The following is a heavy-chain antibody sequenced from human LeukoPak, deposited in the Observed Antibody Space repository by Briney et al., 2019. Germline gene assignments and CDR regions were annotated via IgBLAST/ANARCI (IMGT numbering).Heavy chain of an antibody. CDR2: ISSSSSYI. V-gene: IGHV3-21*01. CDR1: GFTFSNAW. D-gene: IGHD3-10*01. Sequence: GGSLRLSCAASGFTFSNAWMSWVRQAPGKGLEWVSSISSSSSYIYYADSVKGRFTISRDNAKNSLYLQMNSLRAEDTAVYYCAREDSYYYGSGSYPFDYWGQGTLVTVSS. J-gene: IGHJ4*02. CDR3: AREDSYYYGSGSYPFDY.